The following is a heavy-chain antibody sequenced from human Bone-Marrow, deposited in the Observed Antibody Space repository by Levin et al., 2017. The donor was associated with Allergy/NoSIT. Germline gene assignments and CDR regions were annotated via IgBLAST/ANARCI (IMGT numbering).Heavy chain of an antibody. D-gene: IGHD1-14*01. J-gene: IGHJ4*02. V-gene: IGHV5-51*01. CDR1: GYSFNTYW. CDR2: INPYDSET. CDR3: ARVDTTDFDY. Sequence: GASVKVSCKGSGYSFNTYWIAWVRQMPGKGLEWMGIINPYDSETFYSPSFQGQVTMSVDKSITTAYLHWTTLKASDTAIYYCARVDTTDFDYWGQGTLITVSS.